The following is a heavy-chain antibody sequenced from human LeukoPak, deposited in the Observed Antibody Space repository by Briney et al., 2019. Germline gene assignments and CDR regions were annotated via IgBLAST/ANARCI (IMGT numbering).Heavy chain of an antibody. D-gene: IGHD3-3*01. CDR3: ARSSILEWLPYYYYYMDV. J-gene: IGHJ6*03. V-gene: IGHV3-21*01. CDR1: GFTFSSYS. Sequence: GGSLRLSCAASGFTFSSYSMSWVRQAPGKGLEWVSSISSSSGYIYYADSVKGRFTISRDNAKNSLYLQMNSLRAEDTAVYYCARSSILEWLPYYYYYMDVWGKGTTVTVSS. CDR2: ISSSSGYI.